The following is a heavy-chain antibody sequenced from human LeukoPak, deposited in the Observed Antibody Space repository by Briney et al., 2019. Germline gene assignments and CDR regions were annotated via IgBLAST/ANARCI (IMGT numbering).Heavy chain of an antibody. V-gene: IGHV3-23*01. CDR2: ISGSGGST. Sequence: GGSLRLSCAASGFTLSSYAMSWVRQAPGKGLEWVSAISGSGGSTYYADSVKGRFTISRDNSKNTLYLQMNSLRAEDTAVYYCAKDLYYGGNSGDDWGQGTLVTVSS. J-gene: IGHJ4*02. CDR3: AKDLYYGGNSGDD. D-gene: IGHD4-23*01. CDR1: GFTLSSYA.